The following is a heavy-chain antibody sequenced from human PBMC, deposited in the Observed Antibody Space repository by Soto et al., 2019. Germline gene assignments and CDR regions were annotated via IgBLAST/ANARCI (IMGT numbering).Heavy chain of an antibody. CDR3: ARARFGEFTDYYYYYALDI. CDR2: ISYDGSNK. J-gene: IGHJ6*02. CDR1: GFTFHNYG. V-gene: IGHV3-30-3*01. Sequence: QVQVVESGGGVVQPGRSLRLSCAASGFTFHNYGMHWVRQAPGKGPEWLAVISYDGSNKDYADSVKGRFTISRDNSKKTLYLQLNSLRPVDTAVYYCARARFGEFTDYYYYYALDIWGQGTTVTVSS. D-gene: IGHD3-10*01.